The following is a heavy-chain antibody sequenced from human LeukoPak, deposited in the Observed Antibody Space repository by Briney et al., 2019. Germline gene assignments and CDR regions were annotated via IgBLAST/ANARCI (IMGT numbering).Heavy chain of an antibody. Sequence: GGSLRLSCAASGFTFSSYAMDWVRQAPGKGLEWVAVISYDGSNKYYADSVKGRFTISRDNSKNTLYLQMNSLRAEDTAVYYCARSVWDYYYYYMDVWGKGTTVTVSS. CDR3: ARSVWDYYYYYMDV. V-gene: IGHV3-30*04. J-gene: IGHJ6*03. CDR1: GFTFSSYA. CDR2: ISYDGSNK. D-gene: IGHD2-8*01.